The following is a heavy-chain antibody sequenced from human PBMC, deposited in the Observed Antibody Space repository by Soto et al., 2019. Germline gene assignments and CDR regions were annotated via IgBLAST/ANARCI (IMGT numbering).Heavy chain of an antibody. J-gene: IGHJ4*02. V-gene: IGHV4-59*02. CDR2: IYYSGST. CDR1: GGSVSSYY. D-gene: IGHD1-20*01. Sequence: PSETLSLTCTVSGGSVSSYYWRWIRQSPGKGLEWIGYIYYSGSTKYKPSLKSRDTISVDTSKNKFSMKVSSVTAADTAVYYSARADLNWNYFGYWGQGTLVTVSS. CDR3: ARADLNWNYFGY.